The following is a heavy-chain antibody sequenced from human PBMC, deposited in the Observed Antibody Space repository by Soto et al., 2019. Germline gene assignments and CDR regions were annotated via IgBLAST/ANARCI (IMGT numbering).Heavy chain of an antibody. J-gene: IGHJ5*02. CDR3: ARKSSSSSWFDP. D-gene: IGHD6-6*01. Sequence: GASVKVSCKASGYTFFTYGITCVRQAPGQGLEWMGWISTYDGNTDYAQKLQGRVTMTTDTSTRTAYMELRSLRSDDTAVYYCARKSSSSSWFDPWGLGTLVTVSS. V-gene: IGHV1-18*01. CDR1: GYTFFTYG. CDR2: ISTYDGNT.